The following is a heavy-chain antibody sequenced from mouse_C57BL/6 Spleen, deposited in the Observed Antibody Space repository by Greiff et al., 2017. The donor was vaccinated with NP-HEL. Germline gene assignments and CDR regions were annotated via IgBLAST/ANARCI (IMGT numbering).Heavy chain of an antibody. J-gene: IGHJ2*01. CDR1: GYSFTGYY. D-gene: IGHD3-3*01. CDR2: INPSTGGT. V-gene: IGHV1-42*01. Sequence: EVQLQQSGPELVKPGASVKISCKASGYSFTGYYMNWVKQSPEKSLEWIGEINPSTGGTTYNQKFKAKATLTVDKSSSKAYMQRKSLTSEDSAVYYCARSGAGDYFDYWGQGTTLIVSS. CDR3: ARSGAGDYFDY.